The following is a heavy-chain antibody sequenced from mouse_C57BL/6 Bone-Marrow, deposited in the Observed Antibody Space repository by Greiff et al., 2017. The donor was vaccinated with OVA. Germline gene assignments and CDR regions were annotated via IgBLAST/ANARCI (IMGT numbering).Heavy chain of an antibody. D-gene: IGHD1-1*01. CDR1: GYTFTSYW. J-gene: IGHJ1*03. CDR3: ARNYYDSGGYFDV. CDR2: IHPNSGST. Sequence: VQLQQPGAELVKPGASVKLSCKASGYTFTSYWMHWVKQRPGQGLEWIGMIHPNSGSTNYNEKFKSKATLTVDKSSSTAYMQLSSLTSEDSAVYYCARNYYDSGGYFDVWGTGTTVTVSS. V-gene: IGHV1-64*01.